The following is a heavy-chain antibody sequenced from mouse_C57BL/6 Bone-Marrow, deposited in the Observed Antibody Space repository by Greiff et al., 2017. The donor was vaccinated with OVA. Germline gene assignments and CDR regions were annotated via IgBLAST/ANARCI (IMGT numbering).Heavy chain of an antibody. V-gene: IGHV5-6*02. CDR2: ISSGGSYT. CDR1: GFTFSSYG. D-gene: IGHD2-4*01. Sequence: EVNLVESGGDLVKPGGSLKLSCAASGFTFSSYGMSWVRQTPDKRLEWVATISSGGSYTYYPDSVKGRFTISRDNAKNTLYLQMSSLNSEDTAMYYCARRGDYDDAMDYWGQGTSVTVSS. CDR3: ARRGDYDDAMDY. J-gene: IGHJ4*01.